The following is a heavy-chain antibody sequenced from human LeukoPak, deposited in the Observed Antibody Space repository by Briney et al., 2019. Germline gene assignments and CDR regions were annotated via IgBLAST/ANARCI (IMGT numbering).Heavy chain of an antibody. CDR2: IGTAGDT. Sequence: GGSLRLSCSASGFTFSDYDMRWVRQATGKGLKCVSAIGTAGDTYYTGSAKGRFTISRENAKNSLYLQMNSLRAGDTAVYYCARVAKERVGGVYYFDYWGQGTLVTVSS. J-gene: IGHJ4*02. V-gene: IGHV3-13*01. D-gene: IGHD1-1*01. CDR3: ARVAKERVGGVYYFDY. CDR1: GFTFSDYD.